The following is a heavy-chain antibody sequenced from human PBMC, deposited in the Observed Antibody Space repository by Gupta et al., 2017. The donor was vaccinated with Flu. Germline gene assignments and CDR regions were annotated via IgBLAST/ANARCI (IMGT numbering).Heavy chain of an antibody. CDR3: ARDSGATRESLQH. V-gene: IGHV3-48*02. Sequence: EVQLVASGGGLVQPGGSLRHPCSSSGFNFSTYSMNWVRPAPGKGLEWVSYISSSSSTIYDADSVKGRFTISRDNAKNSLYLQMNSLRDEDTAVYYCARDSGATRESLQHWGQGTLVTVSS. J-gene: IGHJ1*01. CDR1: GFNFSTYS. CDR2: ISSSSSTI. D-gene: IGHD1-26*01.